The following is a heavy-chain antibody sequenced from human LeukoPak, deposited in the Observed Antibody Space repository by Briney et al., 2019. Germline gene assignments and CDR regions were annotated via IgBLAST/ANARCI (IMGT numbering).Heavy chain of an antibody. D-gene: IGHD3-3*01. J-gene: IGHJ4*02. CDR1: GFTFDDYG. V-gene: IGHV3-21*01. CDR2: ISSSSSYI. Sequence: PGGSLRLSCAASGFTFDDYGMSWVRQAPGKGLEWVSSISSSSSYIYYADSVKGRFTISRDNAKNSLYLQMNSLRAEDTAVYYCARSGYYTFYYFDYWGQGTLVTVSS. CDR3: ARSGYYTFYYFDY.